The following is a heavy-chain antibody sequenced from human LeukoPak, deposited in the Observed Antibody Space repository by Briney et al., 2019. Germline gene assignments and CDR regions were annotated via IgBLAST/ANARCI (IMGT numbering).Heavy chain of an antibody. CDR1: GGSISGYY. V-gene: IGHV4-59*12. D-gene: IGHD4-17*01. CDR3: AIGASGKATVTTGHFDY. Sequence: SETLSVTCTVSGGSISGYYWSWIRQPPGKGLEWIGYIYYSGSTNYNPSLKSRVTISVDTSKNQFSRKLSSVTAADTAVYYCAIGASGKATVTTGHFDYWGQGTLVTVSS. CDR2: IYYSGST. J-gene: IGHJ4*02.